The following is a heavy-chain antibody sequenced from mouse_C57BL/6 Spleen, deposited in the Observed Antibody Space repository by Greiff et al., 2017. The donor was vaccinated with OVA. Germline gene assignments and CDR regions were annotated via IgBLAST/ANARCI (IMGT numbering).Heavy chain of an antibody. CDR1: GYSITSGYD. Sequence: EVKLQESGPGMVKPSQSLSLTCTVTGYSITSGYDWHWLRHFPGNKLEWMGYISYSGSTNYNPSLKSRISLTHDTSKNHFFLKLNSVTTEDTATYYCARGGMVTTDAMDYWGQGTSVTVSS. D-gene: IGHD2-2*01. CDR2: ISYSGST. CDR3: ARGGMVTTDAMDY. V-gene: IGHV3-1*01. J-gene: IGHJ4*01.